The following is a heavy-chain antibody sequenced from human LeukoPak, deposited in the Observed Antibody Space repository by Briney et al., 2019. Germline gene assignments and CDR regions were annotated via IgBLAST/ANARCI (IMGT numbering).Heavy chain of an antibody. CDR1: GYSISSGYY. J-gene: IGHJ4*02. CDR3: ARGFCNDGTCSPGY. V-gene: IGHV4-38-2*01. Sequence: PSETLTLTCAVSGYSISSGYYWGWTRQPPGKGLEWIGSIYHSGSTYYNPSLKSQVTISVDVSKNQFSLKLSSVTAADTAVYYCARGFCNDGTCSPGYWGQGTLVTVSS. D-gene: IGHD2-15*01. CDR2: IYHSGST.